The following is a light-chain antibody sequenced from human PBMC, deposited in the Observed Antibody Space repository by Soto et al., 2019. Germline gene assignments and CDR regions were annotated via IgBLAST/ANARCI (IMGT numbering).Light chain of an antibody. CDR1: SSDVGGYNY. CDR3: SSYTSSSTLV. V-gene: IGLV2-14*01. Sequence: QSALTQPASVSGSPGQSITISCTGTSSDVGGYNYGSWYQQHPGQAPKLMIYDVSNRPSVVSNRFSGSKSGNPASLTISGLQAEYEADYDCSSYTSSSTLVFGGGTKLTVL. CDR2: DVS. J-gene: IGLJ2*01.